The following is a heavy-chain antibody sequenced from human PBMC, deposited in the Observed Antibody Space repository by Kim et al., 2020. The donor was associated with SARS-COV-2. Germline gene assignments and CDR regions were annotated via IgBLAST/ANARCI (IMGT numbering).Heavy chain of an antibody. V-gene: IGHV3-7*03. Sequence: GGSLRLSCAASGFTFSSYWMSWVRQAPGKGLEWVANIKQDGSEKYYVDSVKGRFTISRDNAKNSLYLQMNSLRAEDTAVYYCAREGGLWFGELSNWFDPWGQGTLVTVSS. J-gene: IGHJ5*02. D-gene: IGHD3-10*01. CDR1: GFTFSSYW. CDR3: AREGGLWFGELSNWFDP. CDR2: IKQDGSEK.